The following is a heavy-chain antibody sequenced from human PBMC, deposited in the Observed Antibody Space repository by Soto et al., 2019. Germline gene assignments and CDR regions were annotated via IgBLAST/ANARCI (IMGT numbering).Heavy chain of an antibody. CDR1: GGSISSYY. J-gene: IGHJ4*02. CDR3: ARSYGDYFDY. D-gene: IGHD4-17*01. CDR2: IYYSGST. Sequence: PSETLYLTCTVSGGSISSYYWSWIRQPPGKGLEWIGYIYYSGSTNYNPSLKSRVTISVDTSKNQFSLKLSSVTAADTAVYYCARSYGDYFDYWGQGTLVTVSS. V-gene: IGHV4-59*01.